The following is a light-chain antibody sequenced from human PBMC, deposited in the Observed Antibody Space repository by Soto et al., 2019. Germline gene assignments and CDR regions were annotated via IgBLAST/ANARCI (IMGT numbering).Light chain of an antibody. CDR3: QSYDSSLRNVI. J-gene: IGLJ2*01. CDR2: GNS. Sequence: QSVLTQPPSVSGAPGQGVTISCTGGSSNIGANYDVHWYQQLPGTAPKVLIYGNSNRPSGVPDRFSGSKSGTSASLAITGLQVEDEADYYCQSYDSSLRNVIFGGGTKVT. V-gene: IGLV1-40*01. CDR1: SSNIGANYD.